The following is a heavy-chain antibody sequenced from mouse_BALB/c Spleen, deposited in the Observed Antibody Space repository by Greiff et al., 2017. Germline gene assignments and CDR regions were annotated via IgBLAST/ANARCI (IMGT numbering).Heavy chain of an antibody. V-gene: IGHV5-17*02. J-gene: IGHJ3*01. CDR2: ISSGSSTI. CDR3: ARGDWFAY. Sequence: EVMLVESGGGLVQPGGSRKLSCAASGFTFSSFGMHWVRQAPEKGLEWVAYISSGSSTIYYADTVKGRFTISRDNPKNTLFLQMTSLRSEDTAMYYCARGDWFAYWGQGTLVTVSA. CDR1: GFTFSSFG.